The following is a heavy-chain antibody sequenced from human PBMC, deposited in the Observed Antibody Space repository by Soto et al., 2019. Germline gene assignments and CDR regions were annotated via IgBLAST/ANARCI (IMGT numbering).Heavy chain of an antibody. J-gene: IGHJ4*02. CDR3: ARDLNYDSSGYLVY. V-gene: IGHV1-69*13. CDR1: GGTFSSYA. D-gene: IGHD3-22*01. CDR2: IIPIFGTA. Sequence: SVKVSCKASGGTFSSYAISWVRQAPGQGLEWMGGIIPIFGTANYAQKFQGRVTITADESTSTAYMELSSLRSEDTAVYYCARDLNYDSSGYLVYWGQGTLVTVPQ.